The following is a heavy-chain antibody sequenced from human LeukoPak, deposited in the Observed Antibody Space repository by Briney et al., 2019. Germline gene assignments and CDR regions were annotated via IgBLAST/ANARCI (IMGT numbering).Heavy chain of an antibody. V-gene: IGHV3-66*01. CDR2: IYSGGST. Sequence: GGSLRLSCAASGFTVSSNYMSWVRQAPGKGLEWVSVIYSGGSTYYADSVKGRFTISRDNSKNKLYLQMNSLRAEDTAVYYCARDTFTMVRGGENAFDIWGQGTMVTVSS. D-gene: IGHD3-10*01. CDR3: ARDTFTMVRGGENAFDI. J-gene: IGHJ3*02. CDR1: GFTVSSNY.